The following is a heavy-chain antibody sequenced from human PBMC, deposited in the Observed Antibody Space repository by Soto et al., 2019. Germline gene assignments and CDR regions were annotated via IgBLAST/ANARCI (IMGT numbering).Heavy chain of an antibody. J-gene: IGHJ4*02. CDR1: GFTFSSYA. CDR2: ISYDGSNK. V-gene: IGHV3-30-3*01. Sequence: GGSLRLSCAASGFTFSSYAMHWVRQAPGKGLEWVAVISYDGSNKYYADSVKGRFTISRDNSKNTLYLQMNSLRAEDTAVYYCARAWSGSNPSSLYYWGQGTLVTVSS. D-gene: IGHD3-3*01. CDR3: ARAWSGSNPSSLYY.